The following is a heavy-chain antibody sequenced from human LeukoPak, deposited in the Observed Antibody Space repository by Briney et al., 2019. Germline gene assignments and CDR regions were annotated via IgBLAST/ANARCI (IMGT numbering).Heavy chain of an antibody. CDR2: VYYRDHT. CDR3: ARGRGYGGNSADAFDL. J-gene: IGHJ3*01. CDR1: GGSISSCY. D-gene: IGHD4-23*01. Sequence: SETLSLTCTVSGGSISSCYWNWIRKPQPQGLGWIGFVYYRDHTSYNSSPNLRVTITVDTSKTQSSLSLNSVSAADTAVYYCARGRGYGGNSADAFDLWGQGTMVTVSS. V-gene: IGHV4-59*13.